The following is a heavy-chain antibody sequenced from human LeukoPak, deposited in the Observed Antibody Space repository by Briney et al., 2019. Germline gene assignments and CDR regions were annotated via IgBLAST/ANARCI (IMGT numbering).Heavy chain of an antibody. V-gene: IGHV4-31*03. J-gene: IGHJ4*02. CDR2: ISYSGST. Sequence: SETLSLTCTVSGGSFSSGGYYWSWIRQHPGKGLEWIGYISYSGSTYYNPSLKSRVTISVGTSKNQFSLKLSSVTAADTAVYYCVRDSGSYYFDYWGQGTLVTVSS. D-gene: IGHD1-26*01. CDR1: GGSFSSGGYY. CDR3: VRDSGSYYFDY.